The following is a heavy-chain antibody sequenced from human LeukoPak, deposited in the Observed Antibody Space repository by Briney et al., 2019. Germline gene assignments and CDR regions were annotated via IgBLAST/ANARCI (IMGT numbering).Heavy chain of an antibody. V-gene: IGHV1-2*02. CDR2: INPNSGGT. CDR3: ARVSRWIQTYYFDY. CDR1: GYTFTGYY. J-gene: IGHJ4*02. D-gene: IGHD5-18*01. Sequence: ASVKVSCKASGYTFTGYYMHWVRQAPGQGLEWMGWINPNSGGTNYAQKFQGRVTMTRDTSISTAYMELSRLRSDDTAVHYCARVSRWIQTYYFDYWGQGTLVTVSS.